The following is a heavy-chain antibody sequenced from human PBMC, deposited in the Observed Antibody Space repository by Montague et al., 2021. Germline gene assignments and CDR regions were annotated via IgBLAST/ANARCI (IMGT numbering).Heavy chain of an antibody. V-gene: IGHV4-39*07. D-gene: IGHD6-13*01. CDR3: ARVFSSWYVGWFDP. Sequence: SETLSLTCVVSGASITSNIYYWGWTRQSPGKGLEWIGSIYYSGNSFYQPSLKSRITMAVDTSKNQFSLKLSSVTAADTAIYYCARVFSSWYVGWFDPWGQGTLVTVSS. J-gene: IGHJ5*02. CDR2: IYYSGNS. CDR1: GASITSNIYY.